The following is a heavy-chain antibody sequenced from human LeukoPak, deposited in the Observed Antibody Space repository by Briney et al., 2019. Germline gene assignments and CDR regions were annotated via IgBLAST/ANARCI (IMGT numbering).Heavy chain of an antibody. D-gene: IGHD6-13*01. CDR2: IYYSGST. CDR1: GGSISSSSYY. Sequence: SSGTLSLTCTVSGGSISSSSYYWGWIRQPPGKGLEWIGSIYYSGSTYYNPSLKSRVTISVDTSKNQFSLKLSSVTAADTAVYYCASLSILSSGSWSPYYYYYYMDVWGKGTTVTVSS. J-gene: IGHJ6*03. CDR3: ASLSILSSGSWSPYYYYYYMDV. V-gene: IGHV4-39*07.